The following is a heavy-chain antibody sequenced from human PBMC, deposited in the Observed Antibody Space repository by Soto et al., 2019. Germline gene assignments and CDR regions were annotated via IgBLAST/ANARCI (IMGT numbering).Heavy chain of an antibody. CDR3: ARDPKTSGGQNWAFNYFDS. CDR2: ISYDGTNK. Sequence: QVQLVESGGGVVQPGRSLRLSCAASGFSFSISPMHWVRQAQGKGPEWVALISYDGTNKFYADSVKGRFTISRDNSKSTLYLQVDSLRPEDAAVYYCARDPKTSGGQNWAFNYFDSWGQGTLVTVSS. V-gene: IGHV3-30-3*01. J-gene: IGHJ4*02. CDR1: GFSFSISP. D-gene: IGHD7-27*01.